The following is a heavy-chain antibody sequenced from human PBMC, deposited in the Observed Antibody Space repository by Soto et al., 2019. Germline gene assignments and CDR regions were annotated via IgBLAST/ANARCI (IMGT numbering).Heavy chain of an antibody. J-gene: IGHJ4*02. Sequence: SVKVSCKTSGGTFSNYVISWVRQAPGQGLEWMGGIIPNIATTNYAQNFQGRVTIIAVESTRTSYMELSSLRSEDTAVYYCVRGRYYYDSGGHYAFDYWGQGTLVTVSS. D-gene: IGHD3-22*01. CDR2: IIPNIATT. CDR3: VRGRYYYDSGGHYAFDY. V-gene: IGHV1-69*13. CDR1: GGTFSNYV.